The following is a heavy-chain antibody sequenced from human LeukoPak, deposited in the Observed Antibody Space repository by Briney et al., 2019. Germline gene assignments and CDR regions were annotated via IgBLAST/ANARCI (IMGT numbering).Heavy chain of an antibody. J-gene: IGHJ6*03. CDR2: INPNSGGT. CDR3: ARDAVVDYYYYMDV. CDR1: GYTFTGYY. V-gene: IGHV1-2*02. D-gene: IGHD4-23*01. Sequence: GASVKVSCKASGYTFTGYYMHWVRQAPGQGLEWMGWINPNSGGTNYAQKFQGRVTMTRDTSISTAYMELSRLRSDDTAVYYCARDAVVDYYYYMDVWGKGTTVTVSS.